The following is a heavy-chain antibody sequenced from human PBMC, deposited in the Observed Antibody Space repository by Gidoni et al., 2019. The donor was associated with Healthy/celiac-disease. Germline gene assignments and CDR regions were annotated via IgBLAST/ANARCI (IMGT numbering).Heavy chain of an antibody. V-gene: IGHV4-34*01. D-gene: IGHD6-6*01. CDR2: INHSGST. CDR1: GGSFSGYY. CDR3: ARGGIAARPYYFDY. J-gene: IGHJ4*02. Sequence: QVQLQQWGAGLLKPSETLSLICAVYGGSFSGYYWSWIRQPQGKGLEWIGEINHSGSTHYNPSLKSRVTISVDTSKNQFSLKLSSVTAADTAVYYCARGGIAARPYYFDYWGQGTLVTVSS.